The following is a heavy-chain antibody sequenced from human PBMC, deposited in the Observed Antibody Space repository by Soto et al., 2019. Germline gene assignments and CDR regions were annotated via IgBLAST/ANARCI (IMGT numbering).Heavy chain of an antibody. Sequence: EVQLVESGGGLVQPGASLGLSCAASGFTFSSYWMHWVRQAPGKGLVWVSRINSDGSRTNYADSVKGRFTVSRDNAKNTQYLQMNSLRAEDTAVYYCARVLTGSWNWFDPWGQGTLVTVSS. V-gene: IGHV3-74*01. CDR1: GFTFSSYW. D-gene: IGHD6-13*01. J-gene: IGHJ5*02. CDR2: INSDGSRT. CDR3: ARVLTGSWNWFDP.